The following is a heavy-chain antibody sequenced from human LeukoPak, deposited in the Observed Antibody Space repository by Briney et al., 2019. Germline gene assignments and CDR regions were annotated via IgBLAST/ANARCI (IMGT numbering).Heavy chain of an antibody. CDR3: ARDLGGSEDY. V-gene: IGHV3-53*01. J-gene: IGHJ4*02. CDR1: GFTVSSNY. D-gene: IGHD1-26*01. CDR2: IHSGGST. Sequence: GGSLRLSCAASGFTVSSNYMSWVRQASGKGLERVSVIHSGGSTYYADSVKGRFTISRDNSKNTLYLQMNSLRAEDTAVYYCARDLGGSEDYWGQGTLVTVSS.